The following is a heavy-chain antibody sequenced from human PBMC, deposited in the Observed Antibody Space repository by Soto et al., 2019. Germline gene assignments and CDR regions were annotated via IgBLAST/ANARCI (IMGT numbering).Heavy chain of an antibody. D-gene: IGHD2-2*01. CDR1: GYSFMKYG. J-gene: IGHJ4*02. CDR3: AREASVLIPAAQPSRFDS. CDR2: ISPYSGYT. Sequence: ASVKVSCKGFGYSFMKYGINWVRQAPGQGLERVGWISPYSGYTHSAQKFHGRLTLTTDTAASTAYMELRILRSADTALYYCAREASVLIPAAQPSRFDSWGQGTLVTVSS. V-gene: IGHV1-18*01.